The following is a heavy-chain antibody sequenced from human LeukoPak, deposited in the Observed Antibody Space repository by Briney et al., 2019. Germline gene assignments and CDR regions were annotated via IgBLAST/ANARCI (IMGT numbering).Heavy chain of an antibody. J-gene: IGHJ4*02. CDR1: GGSISSYY. V-gene: IGHV4-59*08. CDR2: IYYSGST. Sequence: PSETLSPTCTVSGGSISSYYWSWIRQPPGKGLEWIGYIYYSGSTNYNPSLKSRVTISVDTSKNQFSLKLSSVTAADTAVYYCARGRYYYDSSGYYHYYFDYWGQGTLVTVSS. D-gene: IGHD3-22*01. CDR3: ARGRYYYDSSGYYHYYFDY.